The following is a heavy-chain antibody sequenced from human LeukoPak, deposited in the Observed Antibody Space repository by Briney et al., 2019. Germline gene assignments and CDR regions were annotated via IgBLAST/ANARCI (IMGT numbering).Heavy chain of an antibody. CDR2: IYYSGST. D-gene: IGHD3-3*01. V-gene: IGHV4-39*01. CDR1: GGSISSSSYY. J-gene: IGHJ4*02. Sequence: PSETLSPTCTVSGGSISSSSYYWGWIRQPPGKGLEWIGSIYYSGSTYYNPSLKSRVTISVDTSKNQFSLKLSSVTAADTAVYYCAGNDGYYDFWSGYYYNYFDYWGQGTLVTVSS. CDR3: AGNDGYYDFWSGYYYNYFDY.